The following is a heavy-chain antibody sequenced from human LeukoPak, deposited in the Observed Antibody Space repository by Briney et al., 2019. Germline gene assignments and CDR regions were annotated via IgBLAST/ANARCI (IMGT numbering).Heavy chain of an antibody. V-gene: IGHV3-21*01. CDR1: GFTFSSYS. Sequence: GGSLRLSCAASGFTFSSYSMNWVRQAPGKGLEWVSSISSSSYIYYADSVKGRFTISRDNAKNSLYLQMNSLRAEDTAVYYRARTLGGYSYGYVGYYFDYWGQGTLVTVSS. J-gene: IGHJ4*02. CDR2: ISSSSYI. CDR3: ARTLGGYSYGYVGYYFDY. D-gene: IGHD5-18*01.